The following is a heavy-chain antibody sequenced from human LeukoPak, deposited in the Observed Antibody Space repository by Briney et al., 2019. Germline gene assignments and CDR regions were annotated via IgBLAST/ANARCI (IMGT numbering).Heavy chain of an antibody. V-gene: IGHV3-7*01. CDR2: IKQDGSEK. J-gene: IGHJ4*02. Sequence: PGGSLRLSCAASGFTFSSYWMSWVRQAPGKGLEWVANIKQDGSEKYYVDSEKGRFTISRDNAKNSLYLHMNSLRAEDTAVYYCARGITYYDFWSGYALKPRGVYYVDYWGQGTLVTVSS. CDR3: ARGITYYDFWSGYALKPRGVYYVDY. CDR1: GFTFSSYW. D-gene: IGHD3-3*01.